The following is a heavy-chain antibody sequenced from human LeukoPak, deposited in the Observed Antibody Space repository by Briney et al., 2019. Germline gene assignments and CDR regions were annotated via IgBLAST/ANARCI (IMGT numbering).Heavy chain of an antibody. CDR3: ARAAVGATPFDY. Sequence: ASVKVSCKASGYTFTDYYMHWVRQAPGQGLEWMGRINPNSGGTNYAQKFQGRVTMTRDTSISTAYMELSRLRSDDTTVYYCARAAVGATPFDYWGQGTLVTVSS. V-gene: IGHV1-2*06. D-gene: IGHD1-26*01. CDR2: INPNSGGT. J-gene: IGHJ4*02. CDR1: GYTFTDYY.